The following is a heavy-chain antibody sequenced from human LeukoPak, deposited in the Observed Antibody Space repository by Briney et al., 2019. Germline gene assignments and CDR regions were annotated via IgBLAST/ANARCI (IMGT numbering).Heavy chain of an antibody. CDR2: ISSSSSSI. CDR1: GFTFSSYS. CDR3: ARGDYYYYYYMDV. V-gene: IGHV3-48*04. J-gene: IGHJ6*03. Sequence: GGSLRLSCAVSGFTFSSYSMNWVRQAPGKGLEWVSYISSSSSSIHYPDSVKGRFTVSRDNGKNSLYLQMNSLRAEDTAVYYCARGDYYYYYYMDVWGKGTTVSVSS.